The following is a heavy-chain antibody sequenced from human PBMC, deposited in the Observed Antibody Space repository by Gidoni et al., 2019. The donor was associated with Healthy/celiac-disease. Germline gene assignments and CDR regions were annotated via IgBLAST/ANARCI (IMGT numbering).Heavy chain of an antibody. V-gene: IGHV1-8*01. D-gene: IGHD4-17*01. CDR1: GYTFTSYD. CDR3: ARGPGRSTTVVTV. CDR2: MNPNSGNT. Sequence: QVQLVQSGAEVKQPGASVTVSCKASGYTFTSYDINWVRQATGQGLEWMGWMNPNSGNTGYAQKFQGRVNMTRNTSISTAYMELRSMRSEDTAVYYCARGPGRSTTVVTVWGQGTLVTVSS. J-gene: IGHJ4*02.